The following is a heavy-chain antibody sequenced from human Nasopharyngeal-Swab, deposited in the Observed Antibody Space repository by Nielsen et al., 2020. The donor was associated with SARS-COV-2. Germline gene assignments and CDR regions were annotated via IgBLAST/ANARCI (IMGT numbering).Heavy chain of an antibody. CDR2: ISYDGTIQ. V-gene: IGHV3-30*03. Sequence: GESLKISCAASGFNVTRFGMHWVRQAPGKGLKWMAFISYDGTIQYYADSVKGRFTISRGNSKNILYLQMNSLRPEDTAVYYCARGAVAGRNAFDIWGQGTLVTVSS. CDR1: GFNVTRFG. J-gene: IGHJ3*02. CDR3: ARGAVAGRNAFDI. D-gene: IGHD6-19*01.